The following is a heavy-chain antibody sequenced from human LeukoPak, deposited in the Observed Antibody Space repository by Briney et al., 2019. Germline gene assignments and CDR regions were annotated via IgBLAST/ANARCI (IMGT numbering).Heavy chain of an antibody. V-gene: IGHV3-73*01. Sequence: GGSLRLSCAASGFTFSGSAMHWVRQASGKGLEWVGRIRSKANSYATAYAASVKGRFTISRDDSKNTLYLQMNSLRAEDTAVYYCAKAEQWLAHYYYYMDVWGKGTTVTVSS. J-gene: IGHJ6*03. CDR1: GFTFSGSA. D-gene: IGHD6-19*01. CDR3: AKAEQWLAHYYYYMDV. CDR2: IRSKANSYAT.